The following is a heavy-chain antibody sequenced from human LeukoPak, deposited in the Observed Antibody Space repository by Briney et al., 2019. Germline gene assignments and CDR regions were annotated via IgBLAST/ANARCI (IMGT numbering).Heavy chain of an antibody. Sequence: PSETLSITCTVSGGSISSYYWSWIRQPPGKGLEWIGYIYTSGSTNYNPSLKSRVTISVDTSKNQFSLKLSSVTAADTAVYYCARLYGGSSQFLLDYWGQGTLVTVSS. D-gene: IGHD3-10*01. J-gene: IGHJ4*02. CDR3: ARLYGGSSQFLLDY. CDR2: IYTSGST. CDR1: GGSISSYY. V-gene: IGHV4-4*09.